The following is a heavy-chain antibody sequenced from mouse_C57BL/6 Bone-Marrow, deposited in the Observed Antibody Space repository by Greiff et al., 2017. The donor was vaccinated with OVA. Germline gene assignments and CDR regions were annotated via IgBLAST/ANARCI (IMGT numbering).Heavy chain of an antibody. Sequence: QVQLQQSGAELVKPGASVKLSCKASGYTFTEYTIHWVKQRSGQGLEWIGWFYPGSGSIKYNEKFKDKATLTADKSSSTVYMGLSRVTSEDSAVYVCARHESIYDGYYAAWFAYWGQGTLVTVSA. D-gene: IGHD2-3*01. CDR3: ARHESIYDGYYAAWFAY. CDR1: GYTFTEYT. CDR2: FYPGSGSI. J-gene: IGHJ3*01. V-gene: IGHV1-62-2*01.